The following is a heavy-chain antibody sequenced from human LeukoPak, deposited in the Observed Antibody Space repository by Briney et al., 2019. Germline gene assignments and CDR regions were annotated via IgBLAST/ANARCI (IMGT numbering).Heavy chain of an antibody. CDR2: IKQDGSEK. Sequence: GGSLRLSCAASGFTVSSNYMTWVRQAPGKGLEWVANIKQDGSEKHYVGSVKGRFAISRDNAKNSLYLQMNSLRAEDTAVYYCARVGFYYYYYMDVWGRGTTVTVSS. V-gene: IGHV3-7*01. D-gene: IGHD6-25*01. CDR3: ARVGFYYYYYMDV. J-gene: IGHJ6*03. CDR1: GFTVSSNY.